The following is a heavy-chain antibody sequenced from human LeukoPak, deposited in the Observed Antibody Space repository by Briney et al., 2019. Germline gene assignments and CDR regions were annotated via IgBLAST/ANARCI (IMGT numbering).Heavy chain of an antibody. Sequence: PGGPLRLSCAASGLTFSSYAVSWVRQAPGNGLEWVSGVSGSGGTTYYADSVKGRFTISRDNSKNTLYLQMNSLRAEDTAIYYCAKDWNWNYYGSTVYWGQGTLVTVSS. CDR3: AKDWNWNYYGSTVY. V-gene: IGHV3-23*01. CDR2: VSGSGGTT. J-gene: IGHJ4*02. CDR1: GLTFSSYA. D-gene: IGHD3-10*01.